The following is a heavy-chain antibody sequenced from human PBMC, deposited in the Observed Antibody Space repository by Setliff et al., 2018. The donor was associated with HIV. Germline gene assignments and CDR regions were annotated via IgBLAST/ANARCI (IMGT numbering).Heavy chain of an antibody. CDR3: AREGSSTSPIPL. J-gene: IGHJ4*02. CDR1: GGSISSGSYY. D-gene: IGHD2-2*01. V-gene: IGHV4-61*02. Sequence: SETLSLTCSVSGGSISSGSYYWSWIRQPAGKGLEWIGRMYSSGSTNYNPSLKSRVTMSVDTSKNQFSLNLSSVTAADTAVYYCAREGSSTSPIPLWGQGILVTVSS. CDR2: MYSSGST.